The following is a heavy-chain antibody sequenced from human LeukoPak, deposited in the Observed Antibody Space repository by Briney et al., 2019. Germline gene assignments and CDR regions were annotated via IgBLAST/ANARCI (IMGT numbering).Heavy chain of an antibody. Sequence: GGSLTLSCAASGFTFSSYAMSWLRQAPGKGLEWVSAISDSGGSTYYADPVKGRFTISRDNSKNTLYLQMNSLRAEDTAVYYCAKASSWTQLAGLYYFDNWGQGTLVTVSS. CDR2: ISDSGGST. V-gene: IGHV3-23*01. D-gene: IGHD5-18*01. CDR1: GFTFSSYA. CDR3: AKASSWTQLAGLYYFDN. J-gene: IGHJ4*02.